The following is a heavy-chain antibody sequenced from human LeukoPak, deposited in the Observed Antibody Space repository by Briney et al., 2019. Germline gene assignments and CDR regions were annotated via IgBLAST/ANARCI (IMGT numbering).Heavy chain of an antibody. J-gene: IGHJ4*02. D-gene: IGHD1-26*01. CDR2: IYYGGDT. CDR1: GDSISRYY. Sequence: PSETLSLTCTVSGDSISRYYWSWIRQSPGKGLEWIGYIYYGGDTNYNPSLKSRVTISVDTSKNQFSLKLNSVTAADTAVYYCARVGALGGHDFWGQGSLVTVSS. V-gene: IGHV4-59*12. CDR3: ARVGALGGHDF.